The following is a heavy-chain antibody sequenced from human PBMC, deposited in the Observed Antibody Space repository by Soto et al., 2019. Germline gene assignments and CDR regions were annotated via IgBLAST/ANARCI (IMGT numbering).Heavy chain of an antibody. CDR2: ISSSSSYI. CDR1: VFTFSSYS. D-gene: IGHD4-17*01. Sequence: GGSLRLSCSASVFTFSSYSMNWFRQAPGKGLEWVSSISSSSSYIYYADSVKGRFTISRDNAKNSLYLQMNSLRAEDTAVYYCARDHGMTTVVRSYYYYGMDVWGQGTTVTVSS. J-gene: IGHJ6*02. CDR3: ARDHGMTTVVRSYYYYGMDV. V-gene: IGHV3-21*01.